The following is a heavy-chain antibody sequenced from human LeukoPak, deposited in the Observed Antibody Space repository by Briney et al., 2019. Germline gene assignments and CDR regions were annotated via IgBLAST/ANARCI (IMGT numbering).Heavy chain of an antibody. V-gene: IGHV3-64*01. CDR3: ARGGISSEYYFDY. J-gene: IGHJ4*02. Sequence: GGSLRLSCAASGFTFSSYAMHWGRQAPGKGLEYVSAISSNGGSTYYANSVKGRFTISRDNSKNTLYLQMGSLRAEDMAVYYCARGGISSEYYFDYWGQGTLVTVSS. CDR1: GFTFSSYA. D-gene: IGHD3-10*01. CDR2: ISSNGGST.